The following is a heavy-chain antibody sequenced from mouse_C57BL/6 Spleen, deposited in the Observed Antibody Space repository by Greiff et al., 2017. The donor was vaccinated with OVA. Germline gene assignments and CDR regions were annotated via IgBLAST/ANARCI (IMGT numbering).Heavy chain of an antibody. CDR1: GYAFSSSW. V-gene: IGHV1-82*01. Sequence: VKLMESGPELVKPGASVKISCKASGYAFSSSWMNWVKQRPGKGLEWIGRIYPGDGDTNYNGKFKGKATLTADKSSSTAYMQLSSLTSEDSAVYFCARSYYYGSSYDAMDYWGQGTSVTVSS. J-gene: IGHJ4*01. CDR2: IYPGDGDT. D-gene: IGHD1-1*01. CDR3: ARSYYYGSSYDAMDY.